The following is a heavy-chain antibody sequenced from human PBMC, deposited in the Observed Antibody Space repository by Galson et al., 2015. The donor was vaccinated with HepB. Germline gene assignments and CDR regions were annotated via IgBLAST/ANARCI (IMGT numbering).Heavy chain of an antibody. V-gene: IGHV3-73*01. J-gene: IGHJ3*02. Sequence: SLRLSCAASGFTFSGSAMHWVRQASGKGLERVGRIRSKANSYATAYAASVKGRFTISRDDSKNTAYLQMNSLKTEDTAVYYCTRHDFYDILTGYYLRDAFDIWGQGTMVTVSS. CDR1: GFTFSGSA. CDR2: IRSKANSYAT. D-gene: IGHD3-9*01. CDR3: TRHDFYDILTGYYLRDAFDI.